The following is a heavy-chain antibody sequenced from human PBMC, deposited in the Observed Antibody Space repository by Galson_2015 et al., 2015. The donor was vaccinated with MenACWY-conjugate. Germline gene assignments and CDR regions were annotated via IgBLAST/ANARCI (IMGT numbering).Heavy chain of an antibody. J-gene: IGHJ4*02. CDR2: INPGGSST. CDR3: AKTRGASLYFDS. D-gene: IGHD1-26*01. V-gene: IGHV3-74*01. Sequence: SLRLSCAASGFIFNTYWMHWVRQVPGKGLVWVSRINPGGSSTTYADSVKDRFTISRDNAKNTLYLQMNSLRPEDTAVFYCAKTRGASLYFDSWGQGTLVTVSS. CDR1: GFIFNTYW.